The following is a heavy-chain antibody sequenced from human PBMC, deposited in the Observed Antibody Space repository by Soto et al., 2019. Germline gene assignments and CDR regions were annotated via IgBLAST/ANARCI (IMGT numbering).Heavy chain of an antibody. CDR3: ASPKLALYHWFDP. CDR2: IYHSGST. Sequence: PSETLSLTCAVSGGSISSGGYSWSWIRQPPGKGLEWIGYIYHSGSTYYNPSLKSRVTISVDTSKNQFSLKLSSVTAAATAVYYCASPKLALYHWFDPWGQGTLVTVSS. D-gene: IGHD3-3*01. CDR1: GGSISSGGYS. V-gene: IGHV4-30-2*01. J-gene: IGHJ5*02.